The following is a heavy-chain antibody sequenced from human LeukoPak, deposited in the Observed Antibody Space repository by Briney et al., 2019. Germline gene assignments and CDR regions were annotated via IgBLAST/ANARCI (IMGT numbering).Heavy chain of an antibody. CDR3: ARVAISTVTVDY. CDR1: GVSVSSGSYY. J-gene: IGHJ4*02. D-gene: IGHD4-11*01. CDR2: IYYSGST. Sequence: SETLSLTCTVSGVSVSSGSYYWSWIRQPPGKGLEWIGYIYYSGSTNYNPSLKSRVTISVDTSKNQFSLKLSSVTAADTAVYYCARVAISTVTVDYWGQGTLVTVSS. V-gene: IGHV4-61*01.